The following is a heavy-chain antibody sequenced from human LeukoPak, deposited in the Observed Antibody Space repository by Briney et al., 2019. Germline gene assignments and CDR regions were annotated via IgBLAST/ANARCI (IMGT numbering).Heavy chain of an antibody. J-gene: IGHJ4*02. CDR3: ARAPGYYDFWSGYFDY. V-gene: IGHV4-59*08. CDR1: DNSISDYY. Sequence: SETLSLTCTVSDNSISDYYRGWIRQPPGKGLEWIGYFHNSGTSTYNPSLKSRVTISVDTSKNQFSLELSSVTAADTAVYYCARAPGYYDFWSGYFDYWGQGTLVTVSS. D-gene: IGHD3-3*01. CDR2: FHNSGTS.